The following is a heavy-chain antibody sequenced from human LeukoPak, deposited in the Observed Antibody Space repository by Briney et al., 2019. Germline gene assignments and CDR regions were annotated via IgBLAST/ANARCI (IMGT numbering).Heavy chain of an antibody. CDR2: TNPNSGGT. CDR3: ARADCSSTSCLNAFDI. D-gene: IGHD2-2*01. V-gene: IGHV1-2*06. J-gene: IGHJ3*02. CDR1: GYTFIGYY. Sequence: GASVKVSCKASGYTFIGYYMHWVRQAPGQGLEWVGRTNPNSGGTNYAQKFQGRVTMTRDTSISTAYMELSRLRSDDTAVYYCARADCSSTSCLNAFDIWGQGTMVTVSS.